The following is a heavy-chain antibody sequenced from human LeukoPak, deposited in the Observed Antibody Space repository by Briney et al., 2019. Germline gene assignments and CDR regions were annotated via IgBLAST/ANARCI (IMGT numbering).Heavy chain of an antibody. J-gene: IGHJ4*02. Sequence: ASVRVSCKASGYTFTSYYMHWVRQAPGQGLEWMGIINPSGGSTSYAQKFQGRVTMTRDTSTSTVYMELSSLRSEDTAVYYCARDLGAVRSFDYWGQGTLVTVSS. D-gene: IGHD1-26*01. CDR1: GYTFTSYY. CDR3: ARDLGAVRSFDY. V-gene: IGHV1-46*01. CDR2: INPSGGST.